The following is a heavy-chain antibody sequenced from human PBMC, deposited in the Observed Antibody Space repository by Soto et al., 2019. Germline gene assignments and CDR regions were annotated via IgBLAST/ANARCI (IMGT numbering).Heavy chain of an antibody. CDR1: GGTFSSYA. V-gene: IGHV1-69*13. D-gene: IGHD5-12*01. Sequence: CSVKVSCKASGGTFSSYAISWVRQAPGQGLEWMGGIIPIFGTANYAQKFQGRVKITADESTSKAYMELSSLRSEDTAVYYCARGRGYSGYDNFDYWGQGTLVTVSS. J-gene: IGHJ4*02. CDR3: ARGRGYSGYDNFDY. CDR2: IIPIFGTA.